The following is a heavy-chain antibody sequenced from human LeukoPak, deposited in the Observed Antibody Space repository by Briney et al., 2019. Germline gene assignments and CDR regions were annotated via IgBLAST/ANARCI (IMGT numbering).Heavy chain of an antibody. D-gene: IGHD2-2*01. CDR1: GFTFSSYA. CDR3: ARDFDSSTSCFAY. Sequence: GGSLRLSCAASGFTFSSYAMSWVRQAPGKGLEWVSAISGSGGSTYYPDSVKGRFTISRDNAKNSLYLQMNSLRAEDTAVYYCARDFDSSTSCFAYWGQGTLVTVSS. V-gene: IGHV3-23*01. CDR2: ISGSGGST. J-gene: IGHJ4*02.